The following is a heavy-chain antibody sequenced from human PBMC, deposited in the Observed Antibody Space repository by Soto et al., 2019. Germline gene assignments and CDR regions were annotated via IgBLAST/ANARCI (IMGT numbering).Heavy chain of an antibody. D-gene: IGHD3-10*01. V-gene: IGHV3-7*01. CDR3: ARVGVLLWFGEFPDAFDI. CDR1: GFTFWGDW. Sequence: PRLSCVASGFTFWGDWMSWVRQAPGKGLEWVANIKQDGSAKQYLDSVRGRFTISRDNAKNSLYLQMNSLRAEDTAVYYCARVGVLLWFGEFPDAFDIWGQGTMVTVSS. CDR2: IKQDGSAK. J-gene: IGHJ3*02.